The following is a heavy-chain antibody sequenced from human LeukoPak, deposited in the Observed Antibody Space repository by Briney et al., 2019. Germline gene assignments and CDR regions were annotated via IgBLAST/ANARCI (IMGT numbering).Heavy chain of an antibody. Sequence: GRSLRLSCAASGFTFDDYAMHWVRQAPGKGLEWVSGISWNSGSIGYADSVKGRFTISRDNAKNSLYLQMNSLRAEDTALYYCAKDLAAAGYYFDYWGQGTLVTVSS. D-gene: IGHD6-13*01. V-gene: IGHV3-9*01. CDR1: GFTFDDYA. J-gene: IGHJ4*02. CDR2: ISWNSGSI. CDR3: AKDLAAAGYYFDY.